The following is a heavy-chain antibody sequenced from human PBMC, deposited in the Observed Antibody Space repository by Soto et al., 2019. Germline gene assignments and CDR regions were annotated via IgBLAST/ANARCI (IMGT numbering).Heavy chain of an antibody. Sequence: GGSLRLSCAASGLIFENFGMSWVRQAPGKGLEWISSISASGFKKYYADSVKGRFTISRDNSKSTVYLELNNLSAEDTAVYHCAKNQGVELVPLATVDWFDPWGQGSVVTVSS. CDR3: AKNQGVELVPLATVDWFDP. D-gene: IGHD1-26*01. CDR1: GLIFENFG. J-gene: IGHJ5*02. V-gene: IGHV3-23*01. CDR2: ISASGFKK.